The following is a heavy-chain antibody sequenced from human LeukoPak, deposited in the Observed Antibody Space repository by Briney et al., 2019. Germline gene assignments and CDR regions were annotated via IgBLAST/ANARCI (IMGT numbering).Heavy chain of an antibody. J-gene: IGHJ5*02. CDR2: IIPILGIA. Sequence: GSSVKVSCKASGGTFSSYAISWVRQAPGQGLEWMGRIIPILGIANYAQKFQGRVTITADESTSTAYMELSSLRSEDTAVYYCACARITVTTEVDWFDPWGQGTLVTVSS. CDR3: ACARITVTTEVDWFDP. CDR1: GGTFSSYA. D-gene: IGHD4-17*01. V-gene: IGHV1-69*04.